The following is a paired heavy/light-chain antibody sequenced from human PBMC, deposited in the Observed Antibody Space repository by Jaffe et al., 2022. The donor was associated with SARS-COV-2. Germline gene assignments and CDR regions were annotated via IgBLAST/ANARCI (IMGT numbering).Light chain of an antibody. J-gene: IGLJ3*02. Sequence: QSVLTQPPSVSAAPGQKVTISCSGSSSNIGNNYVSWYQQLPGTAPKLLIYDNNKRPSGIPDRFSGSKSGTSATLGITGLQTGDEADYYCGTWDSSLSSSHWVFGGGTKLTVL. CDR1: SSNIGNNY. V-gene: IGLV1-51*01. CDR3: GTWDSSLSSSHWV. CDR2: DNN.
Heavy chain of an antibody. J-gene: IGHJ6*02. D-gene: IGHD3-16*02. V-gene: IGHV4-30-4*01. Sequence: QVQLQESGPGLVKPSQTLSLTCTVSGGSISSGDYYWSWIRQPPGKGLEWIGYIYYSGSTYYNPSLKSRVTISVDTSKNQFSLKLSSVTAADTAVYYCARASVGDTFGGVIARYYYGMDVWGQGTTVTVSS. CDR2: IYYSGST. CDR1: GGSISSGDYY. CDR3: ARASVGDTFGGVIARYYYGMDV.